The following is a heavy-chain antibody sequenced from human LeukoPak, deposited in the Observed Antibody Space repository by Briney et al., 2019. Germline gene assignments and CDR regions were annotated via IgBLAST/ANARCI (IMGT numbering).Heavy chain of an antibody. Sequence: SVKVSCKASGYTFTSYYMHWVRQAPGQGLEWMGGIIPIFGTANYAQKFQGRVTITTDESTSTAYMELSSLRSEDTAVYYCARDSLRFSTGDFDYWGQGTLVTVSS. J-gene: IGHJ4*02. CDR2: IIPIFGTA. CDR3: ARDSLRFSTGDFDY. V-gene: IGHV1-69*05. CDR1: GYTFTSYY. D-gene: IGHD3-3*01.